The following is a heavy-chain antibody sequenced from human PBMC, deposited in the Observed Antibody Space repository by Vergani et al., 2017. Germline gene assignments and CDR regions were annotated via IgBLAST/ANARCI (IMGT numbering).Heavy chain of an antibody. V-gene: IGHV4-39*07. CDR1: GGSISSSSYY. CDR3: AGSSTTWRYAFDI. CDR2: IYYSGST. J-gene: IGHJ3*02. D-gene: IGHD2-2*01. Sequence: QLQLQESGPGLVKPSETLSLTCTVSGGSISSSSYYWGWIRQPPGKGLEWIGSIYYSGSTYYNPSLKSRVTISVDTSKNQFSLKLSSVTAADTAVYYCAGSSTTWRYAFDIWGQGTMVTFSS.